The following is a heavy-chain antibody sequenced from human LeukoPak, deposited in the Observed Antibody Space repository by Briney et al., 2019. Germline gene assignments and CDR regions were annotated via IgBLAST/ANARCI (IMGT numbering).Heavy chain of an antibody. Sequence: GASVKVSCKTSGGTFSNYPITWVRQAPGQGLEWVGGIIPIFGSANTAQKFQGRVTITADESTSTAYMELSSLRSEDTAVYYCARGRDDFWSGQDWFDPWGQGTLVTVSS. CDR2: IIPIFGSA. CDR1: GGTFSNYP. V-gene: IGHV1-69*13. J-gene: IGHJ5*02. CDR3: ARGRDDFWSGQDWFDP. D-gene: IGHD3-3*01.